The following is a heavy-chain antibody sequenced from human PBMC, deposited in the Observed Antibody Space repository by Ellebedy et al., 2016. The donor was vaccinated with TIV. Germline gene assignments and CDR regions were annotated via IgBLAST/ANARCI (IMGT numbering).Heavy chain of an antibody. Sequence: GGSLRLSXARSGFGFRDYHMSWTCHAPAKGLRRVSYISGRIDSTNYADSVRGRFTISRDNARKSIYQHMNNLRADDTAVYYCARGPEDINTYFLYHFDYWGQGALVTVSS. CDR1: GFGFRDYH. J-gene: IGHJ4*02. D-gene: IGHD2/OR15-2a*01. V-gene: IGHV3-11*06. CDR2: ISGRIDST. CDR3: ARGPEDINTYFLYHFDY.